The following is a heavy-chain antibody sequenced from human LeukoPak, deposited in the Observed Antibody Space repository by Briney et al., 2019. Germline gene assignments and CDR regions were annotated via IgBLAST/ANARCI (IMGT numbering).Heavy chain of an antibody. Sequence: GRSLRLSCAASGFTFSSYAMHWVRQAPGKGLEWVAVISYDGSNKYYADSVKGRFTISRDNSKNTLYLQMNSLRAEDTAVYYCARPRGVVVVAATHFDYWGQGTLVTVSS. V-gene: IGHV3-30*04. D-gene: IGHD2-15*01. J-gene: IGHJ4*02. CDR3: ARPRGVVVVAATHFDY. CDR2: ISYDGSNK. CDR1: GFTFSSYA.